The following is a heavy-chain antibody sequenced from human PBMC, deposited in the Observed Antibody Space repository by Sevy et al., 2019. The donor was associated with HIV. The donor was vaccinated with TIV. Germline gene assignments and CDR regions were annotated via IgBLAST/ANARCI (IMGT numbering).Heavy chain of an antibody. CDR2: IGSSNSYK. V-gene: IGHV3-21*04. J-gene: IGHJ3*02. CDR1: GFNFRSYS. D-gene: IGHD3-3*01. CDR3: ARDYEAFDI. Sequence: GGSLRLSCAASGFNFRSYSINWVRQAPGKGLGWVSSIGSSNSYKYYADSVKGRFTISRDNAKKSLYLQMNSLRAEDTAIYYCARDYEAFDIWGQGTMVTVSS.